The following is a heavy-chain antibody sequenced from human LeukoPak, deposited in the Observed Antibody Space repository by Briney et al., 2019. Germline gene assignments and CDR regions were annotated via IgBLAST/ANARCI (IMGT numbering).Heavy chain of an antibody. J-gene: IGHJ6*02. V-gene: IGHV1-8*01. CDR2: MNPNSGNT. Sequence: GASVKVSCKASGYTFTSYDINWVRQATAQGLEWMGWMNPNSGNTGYAQKFQGRVTMTRNTSISTAYMELGSLRSEDTAVYYCARGEAVVAAGAISVVYYYGMDVWGQGTTVTVSS. CDR3: ARGEAVVAAGAISVVYYYGMDV. CDR1: GYTFTSYD. D-gene: IGHD2-15*01.